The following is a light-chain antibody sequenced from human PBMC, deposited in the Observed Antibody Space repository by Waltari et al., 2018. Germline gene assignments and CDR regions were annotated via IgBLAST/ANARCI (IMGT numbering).Light chain of an antibody. J-gene: IGLJ3*02. V-gene: IGLV2-23*01. CDR2: GDR. CDR1: TSDVGSYNL. Sequence: QSALTQPASVSGSPGQSITISCTGTTSDVGSYNLVSWFQQHAGNAPKLIIFGDRKRPSGSSNRFSGSKSGNTASLTISGLQAEDEADYYCSSYAGYNIWVFGGGTKLTVL. CDR3: SSYAGYNIWV.